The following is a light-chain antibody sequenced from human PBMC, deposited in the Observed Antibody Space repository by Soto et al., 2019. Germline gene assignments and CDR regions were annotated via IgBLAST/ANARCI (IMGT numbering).Light chain of an antibody. J-gene: IGKJ5*01. V-gene: IGKV1-39*01. CDR2: AAS. CDR1: QSISSY. Sequence: DIQMTQSPSSXSASVGDRVTITCRASQSISSYLNWYQQKPGKAPKLLIYAASSLQSGVPSRFSGSGSGTDFTLTISSLQPEDFATYYCQQSYSTPITFGQGTRLDIK. CDR3: QQSYSTPIT.